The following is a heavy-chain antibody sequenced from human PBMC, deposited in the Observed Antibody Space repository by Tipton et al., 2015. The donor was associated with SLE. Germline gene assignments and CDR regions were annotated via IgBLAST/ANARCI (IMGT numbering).Heavy chain of an antibody. V-gene: IGHV4-34*01. CDR1: GGSFSGYY. Sequence: TLSLTCAVYGGSFSGYYWSWIRQPPGKGLEWIGEINHSGSTNYNPSLKSRVTISVDTSKNQFSLKLGSVTAADTAVYYCARDGMAGGYFQHWGQGTLVTVSS. J-gene: IGHJ1*01. D-gene: IGHD6-13*01. CDR3: ARDGMAGGYFQH. CDR2: INHSGST.